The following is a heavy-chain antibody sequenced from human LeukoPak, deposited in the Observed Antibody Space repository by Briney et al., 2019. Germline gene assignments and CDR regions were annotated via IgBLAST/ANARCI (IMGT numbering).Heavy chain of an antibody. CDR3: AKDNGRLRPDLIDY. D-gene: IGHD4-17*01. Sequence: GGSLRLSCAASGFTFSSYGMHWVRQAPGKGLEWVAFIRYDGSNKYYADSVKGRFTISRDNSKNTPYLQMNSLRAEDTAVYYCAKDNGRLRPDLIDYWGQGTLVTVSS. CDR2: IRYDGSNK. V-gene: IGHV3-30*02. CDR1: GFTFSSYG. J-gene: IGHJ4*02.